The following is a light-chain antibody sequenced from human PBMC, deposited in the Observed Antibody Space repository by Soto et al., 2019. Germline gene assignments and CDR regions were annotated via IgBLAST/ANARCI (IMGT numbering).Light chain of an antibody. Sequence: EIVLTQSPGTLSLSPGERATLSCMASQSVSNNYLAWYQQKPGQAPRLLIYGASSRATGIPDRFSGSGSGTDFTLTISRLQPDDVATYYCLQYSSHSWTFGQGTKVDIK. CDR3: LQYSSHSWT. CDR1: QSVSNNY. CDR2: GAS. V-gene: IGKV3-20*01. J-gene: IGKJ1*01.